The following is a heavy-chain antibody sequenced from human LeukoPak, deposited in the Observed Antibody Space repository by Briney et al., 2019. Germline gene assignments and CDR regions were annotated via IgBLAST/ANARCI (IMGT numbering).Heavy chain of an antibody. J-gene: IGHJ4*02. CDR2: MNPNSGNT. V-gene: IGHV1-8*03. D-gene: IGHD3-22*01. CDR3: ATVAYYDSSGYSPFDY. Sequence: GASVKVSCKASGYTFTSYDINWVRQATGQGLEWMGWMNPNSGNTGYAQKFQGRVTITRNTSISTAYMELSSLRSEDTAVYYCATVAYYDSSGYSPFDYWGQGTLVTVSS. CDR1: GYTFTSYD.